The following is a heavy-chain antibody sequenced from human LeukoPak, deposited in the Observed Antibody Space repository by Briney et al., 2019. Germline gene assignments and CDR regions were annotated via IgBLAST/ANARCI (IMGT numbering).Heavy chain of an antibody. V-gene: IGHV3-7*04. CDR1: GFNFSNYW. CDR3: ARGAWIPEY. Sequence: PGGSLRLSCAVSGFNFSNYWMTWVRQAPGKGLEWVANIQQDGSAKVYVDSVKGRFTISRDNAKNPLFLQMNSLRAEDTAVYYCARGAWIPEYWGQGALVTVSS. D-gene: IGHD5-18*01. J-gene: IGHJ4*02. CDR2: IQQDGSAK.